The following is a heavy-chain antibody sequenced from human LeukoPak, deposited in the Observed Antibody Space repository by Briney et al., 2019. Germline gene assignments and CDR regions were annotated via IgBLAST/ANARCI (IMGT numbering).Heavy chain of an antibody. D-gene: IGHD3-9*01. V-gene: IGHV3-7*01. CDR3: ASPRYFDEGGGFDI. CDR1: GFTFSSYL. J-gene: IGHJ3*02. CDR2: IKQDGSEK. Sequence: GGSLRLSCAASGFTFSSYLMTWVRQAPGKGLEWVANIKQDGSEKYYVDSVKGRFTISRDNAKNSLYLQMNSLRADDTAVYYCASPRYFDEGGGFDIWGQGTVVTVSS.